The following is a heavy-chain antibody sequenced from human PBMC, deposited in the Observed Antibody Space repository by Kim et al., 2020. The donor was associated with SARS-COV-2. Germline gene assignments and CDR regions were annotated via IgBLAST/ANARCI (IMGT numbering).Heavy chain of an antibody. CDR2: IYYTGMT. CDR3: ARTLVESSGSSDS. V-gene: IGHV4-59*01. CDR1: GISISPYY. D-gene: IGHD3-22*01. Sequence: SETLSLTCSVSGISISPYYWSWFRQTPGKGLEWIGYIYYTGMTNFNPSLKSRITMSVDTSKNQLSLELSSVTAADSAVYYCARTLVESSGSSDSWGQGTKVTVSS. J-gene: IGHJ4*02.